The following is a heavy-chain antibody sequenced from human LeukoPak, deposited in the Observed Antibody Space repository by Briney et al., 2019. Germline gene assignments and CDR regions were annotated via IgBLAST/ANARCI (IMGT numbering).Heavy chain of an antibody. CDR1: GYTFTSYG. Sequence: ASVKVSCKASGYTFTSYGINWVRQAPEQGLEWMGWISAYNGNTNYAQKFQGRVTMTTDTSTATAYIDLRSLRSDDTAVYYCASSKNYYDSSGLDYWGQGTLVTVSS. J-gene: IGHJ4*02. CDR2: ISAYNGNT. CDR3: ASSKNYYDSSGLDY. V-gene: IGHV1-18*01. D-gene: IGHD3-22*01.